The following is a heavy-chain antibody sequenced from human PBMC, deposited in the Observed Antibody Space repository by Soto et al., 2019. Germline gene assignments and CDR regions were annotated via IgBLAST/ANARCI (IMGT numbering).Heavy chain of an antibody. CDR3: VMVDNYVTPTPQDV. CDR2: ISPYTGNT. CDR1: GYIFVNYG. J-gene: IGHJ6*02. Sequence: QVQLVQSGDEVKKPGASVKVSCKASGYIFVNYGIAWVRQAPGQGLEWMGWISPYTGNTHSATKVQGRLTMTTDTPKSTAYMDLWSLTSDDTAVYYCVMVDNYVTPTPQDVWGQGTTVTVSS. V-gene: IGHV1-18*01. D-gene: IGHD3-16*01.